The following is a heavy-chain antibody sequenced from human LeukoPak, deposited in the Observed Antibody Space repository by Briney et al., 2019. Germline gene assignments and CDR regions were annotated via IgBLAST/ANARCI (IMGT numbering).Heavy chain of an antibody. V-gene: IGHV3-43*01. J-gene: IGHJ4*02. D-gene: IGHD5-18*01. CDR3: ARDKTAMVEGIDY. CDR2: ISWDGGST. Sequence: PGGSLRLSCAASGFTFDDYTMHWVRHAPGKGLEWVSLISWDGGSTYYADSVKGRFTISRDNSKNSLYLQMNSLRAEDTAVYYCARDKTAMVEGIDYWGQGTLVTVSS. CDR1: GFTFDDYT.